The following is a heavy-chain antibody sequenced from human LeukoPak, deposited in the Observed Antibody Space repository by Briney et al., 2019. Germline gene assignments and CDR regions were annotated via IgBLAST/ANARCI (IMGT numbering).Heavy chain of an antibody. D-gene: IGHD2-8*02. J-gene: IGHJ4*02. CDR2: ISASGTIT. Sequence: PGGSLRLSCAASGFTFGSYAMTWVRQSPGKGLEWVSVISASGTITYYADSMKGRFTIFRDNSRDTLYLQMNSLRADDTAVYYCAKYQCTGATCYPKEFDSWGQGTLVTVSS. V-gene: IGHV3-23*01. CDR1: GFTFGSYA. CDR3: AKYQCTGATCYPKEFDS.